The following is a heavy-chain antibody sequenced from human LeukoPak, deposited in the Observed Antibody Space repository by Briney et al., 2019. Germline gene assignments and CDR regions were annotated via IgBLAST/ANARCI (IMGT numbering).Heavy chain of an antibody. CDR3: AKDSAKKYDDY. D-gene: IGHD2/OR15-2a*01. V-gene: IGHV3-23*01. J-gene: IGHJ4*02. Sequence: GGTLRLSCAASGFTFSSYGMSWVRQAPGKGLEWVSAISGSDGSTNYADSVKGRLTISRENSKNTLYLQMNSLRAEDTAVYYCAKDSAKKYDDYWGQGTLVTVSS. CDR2: ISGSDGST. CDR1: GFTFSSYG.